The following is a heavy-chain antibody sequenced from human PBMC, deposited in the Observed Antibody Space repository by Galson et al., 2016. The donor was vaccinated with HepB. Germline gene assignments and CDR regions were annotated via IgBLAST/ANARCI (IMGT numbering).Heavy chain of an antibody. CDR3: ARLVEAAANWFDR. Sequence: SETLSLTCTVSGGSINSGGYYWVWIRQPPGKGLEWIGGINYGGKTYYTSSLKSRVTISVDTSKNQFSLRLSSVTAADTAVYYCARLVEAAANWFDRWGQGTLVTVSS. J-gene: IGHJ5*02. D-gene: IGHD2-15*01. CDR1: GGSINSGGYY. V-gene: IGHV4-39*01. CDR2: INYGGKT.